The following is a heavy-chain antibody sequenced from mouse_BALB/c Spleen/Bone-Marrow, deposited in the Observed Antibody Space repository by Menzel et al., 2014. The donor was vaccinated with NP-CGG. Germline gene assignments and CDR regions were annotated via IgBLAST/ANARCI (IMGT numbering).Heavy chain of an antibody. CDR2: ISPGNGDI. CDR3: KRSWYGYWYFDV. V-gene: IGHV1S53*02. J-gene: IGHJ1*01. Sequence: QVQLQQSDAELVKPGASVKISCKASGYTFTDQSIHWVKQKPEQGLEWIGYISPGNGDIKYNEKFKGKATLTADKSSSTAYMQLNSLTSEDSAVYSCKRSWYGYWYFDVWGAGTTVTVSS. CDR1: GYTFTDQS. D-gene: IGHD2-10*02.